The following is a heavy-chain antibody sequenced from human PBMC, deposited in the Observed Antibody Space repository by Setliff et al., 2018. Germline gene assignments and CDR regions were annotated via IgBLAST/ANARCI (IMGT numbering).Heavy chain of an antibody. V-gene: IGHV3-15*01. D-gene: IGHD3-10*01. CDR2: IKSNSVGGTT. CDR3: TGRTYGHQLGDY. Sequence: GGSLRLSCAASGFTFSDYYMSWIRQAPGKGLEWVGRIKSNSVGGTTEYGAPVKGRFTISRDDSKDTVYLQMNDLKTEDTGVYYCTGRTYGHQLGDYWGQGTLVTVSS. J-gene: IGHJ4*02. CDR1: GFTFSDYY.